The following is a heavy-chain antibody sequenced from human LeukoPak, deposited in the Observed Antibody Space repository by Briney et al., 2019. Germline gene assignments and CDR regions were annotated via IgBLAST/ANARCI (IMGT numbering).Heavy chain of an antibody. D-gene: IGHD5-18*01. J-gene: IGHJ4*02. Sequence: ASVKVSCKASGYTFTSYDINWVRQAPGQGLEWMGWISAYNGNTNYAQKLQGRVTMTTDTSTSTAYMELRSLRSDDTAVYYCAREGYSYGFTDYWGQGTLVTVSS. CDR3: AREGYSYGFTDY. V-gene: IGHV1-18*01. CDR2: ISAYNGNT. CDR1: GYTFTSYD.